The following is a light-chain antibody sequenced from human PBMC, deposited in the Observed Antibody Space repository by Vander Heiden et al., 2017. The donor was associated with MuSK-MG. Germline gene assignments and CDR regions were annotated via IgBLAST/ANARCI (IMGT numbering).Light chain of an antibody. CDR1: SSDVGGYNY. CDR3: SSYTSSSTPV. Sequence: QSALTQPASVSGSPGHSITIACTGTSSDVGGYNYVSWYQQHPGKATKLMIDDVSNRPSGVSNRFSGSKSGNTASLTISGLQAEDEADYYCSSYTSSSTPVFGGGTKLTVL. V-gene: IGLV2-14*03. CDR2: DVS. J-gene: IGLJ2*01.